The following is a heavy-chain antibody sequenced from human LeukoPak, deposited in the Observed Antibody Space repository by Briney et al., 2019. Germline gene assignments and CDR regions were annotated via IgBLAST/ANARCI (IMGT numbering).Heavy chain of an antibody. CDR1: GYTFTSYD. CDR3: ARHVVGAAAGRLAYYYTDV. CDR2: MNPNSGNT. D-gene: IGHD6-13*01. Sequence: ASVKVSCKASGYTFTSYDINWVRQATGQGLEWMGWMNPNSGNTGYAQKFQGRVTITRNTSISTAYMELSSLRSEDTAVYYCARHVVGAAAGRLAYYYTDVWGKGTTVTISS. J-gene: IGHJ6*03. V-gene: IGHV1-8*03.